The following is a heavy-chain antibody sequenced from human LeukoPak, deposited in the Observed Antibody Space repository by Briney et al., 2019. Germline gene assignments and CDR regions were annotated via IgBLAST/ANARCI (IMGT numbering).Heavy chain of an antibody. D-gene: IGHD4-23*01. J-gene: IGHJ3*02. CDR1: GGSISSSSYY. V-gene: IGHV4-39*07. Sequence: SETLSLTCTVSGGSISSSSYYWGWIRQPPGKGLEWIGSIYYSGSTYYNPSLKSRVTISVDTSKNQFSLKLSSVTAADTAVYYCARPSPVAFRRRGAFDIWGQGTMVTVS. CDR3: ARPSPVAFRRRGAFDI. CDR2: IYYSGST.